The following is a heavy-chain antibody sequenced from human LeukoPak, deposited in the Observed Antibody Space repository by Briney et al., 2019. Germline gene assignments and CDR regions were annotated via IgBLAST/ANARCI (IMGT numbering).Heavy chain of an antibody. CDR2: ISGSGGST. CDR1: GFTFSSYS. J-gene: IGHJ4*02. Sequence: GGSLRLSCAASGFTFSSYSMSWVRQAPGKGLEWVSAISGSGGSTYYADSVKGRFTISRDNSKNTLYLQMNSLRAEDTAVYYCAKGIKMVRGVIASYFDYWGQGTLVTVSS. V-gene: IGHV3-23*01. D-gene: IGHD3-10*01. CDR3: AKGIKMVRGVIASYFDY.